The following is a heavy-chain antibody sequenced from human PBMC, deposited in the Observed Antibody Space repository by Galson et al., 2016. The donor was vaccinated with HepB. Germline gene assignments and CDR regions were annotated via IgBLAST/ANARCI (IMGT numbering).Heavy chain of an antibody. CDR1: GFRFSDYS. Sequence: SLRLSCAVSGFRFSDYSMNWVRQAPGKGLEWVSSISYSSSFTYYADSVKGRFTISRDNAENSLYLQMNSLRAEDTAVYYCARSMYQAVAADYWGQGTLVTVSS. D-gene: IGHD6-19*01. CDR2: ISYSSSFT. J-gene: IGHJ4*02. V-gene: IGHV3-21*01. CDR3: ARSMYQAVAADY.